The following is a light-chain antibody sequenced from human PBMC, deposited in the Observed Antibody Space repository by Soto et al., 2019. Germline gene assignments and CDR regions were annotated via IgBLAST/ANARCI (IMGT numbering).Light chain of an antibody. CDR2: DTS. CDR1: QTLSSSF. J-gene: IGKJ1*01. Sequence: EIVLTQSPGTLSLSPGERATLSCRTSQTLSSSFLAWYQQTPGQAPRLLIYDTSTRAIDIPDRFSGSGSGTDFTLTISRLEPEHFAVYYCQQYGYLGTFGQGTKVEFK. V-gene: IGKV3-20*01. CDR3: QQYGYLGT.